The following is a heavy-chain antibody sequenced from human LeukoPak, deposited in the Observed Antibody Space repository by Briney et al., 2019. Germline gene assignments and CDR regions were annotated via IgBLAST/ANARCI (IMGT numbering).Heavy chain of an antibody. Sequence: TGGSLRLSCAASGFTFRNYGMHWVRQATGKGLEWVSYIWSDGNNKFYVDSVKGRFTISRDNSKNMLYLQMDSLRPEDTAVFYCARDPGASVPGFYMDVWGKGTTVTVSS. CDR2: IWSDGNNK. J-gene: IGHJ6*03. CDR1: GFTFRNYG. CDR3: ARDPGASVPGFYMDV. V-gene: IGHV3-30*02. D-gene: IGHD2-8*02.